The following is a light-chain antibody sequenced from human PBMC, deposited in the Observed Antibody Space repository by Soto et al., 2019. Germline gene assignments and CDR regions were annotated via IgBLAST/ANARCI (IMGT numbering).Light chain of an antibody. CDR2: GAS. J-gene: IGKJ3*01. V-gene: IGKV3-20*01. CDR1: QSVSNNY. Sequence: EIVLTQSPGTLSLSPGERATLSCRASQSVSNNYLAWYQQKPGQAPRLLIYGASNRATGIPDRFSGSASGTDFTLFISRLEPEDCGVFYCQQNGRSPTFGPGTKVDIK. CDR3: QQNGRSPT.